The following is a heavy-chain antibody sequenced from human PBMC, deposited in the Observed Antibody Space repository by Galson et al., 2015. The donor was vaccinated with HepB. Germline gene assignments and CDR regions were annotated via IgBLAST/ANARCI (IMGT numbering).Heavy chain of an antibody. V-gene: IGHV3-30-3*01. D-gene: IGHD1-26*01. Sequence: SLRLSCAASGFTFSHYAMHWVRQAPGKGLGWMATISYHGSNKYYADPVRGRFTISSDNSKNPVSLQMNSLSPEATAVYYCARENSGTYYGYFDYWGQGTLVTVFS. CDR3: ARENSGTYYGYFDY. J-gene: IGHJ4*02. CDR2: ISYHGSNK. CDR1: GFTFSHYA.